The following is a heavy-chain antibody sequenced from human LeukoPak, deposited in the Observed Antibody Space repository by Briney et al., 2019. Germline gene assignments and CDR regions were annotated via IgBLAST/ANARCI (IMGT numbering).Heavy chain of an antibody. D-gene: IGHD2-2*01. J-gene: IGHJ6*04. CDR2: IIPIFGTA. CDR1: GGTFSSYA. CDR3: ARARGFVVVPAAMVRHYYYGMDV. Sequence: ASVKVSCKASGGTFSSYAISWVRQAPGQGLEWMGGIIPIFGTANYAQNFQGRVTITADESTSTAYMELSSLRSEDTAVYYCARARGFVVVPAAMVRHYYYGMDVWGKGTTVTASS. V-gene: IGHV1-69*13.